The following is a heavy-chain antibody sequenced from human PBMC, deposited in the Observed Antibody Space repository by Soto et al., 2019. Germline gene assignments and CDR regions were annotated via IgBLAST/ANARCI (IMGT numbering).Heavy chain of an antibody. D-gene: IGHD6-13*01. J-gene: IGHJ5*02. V-gene: IGHV4-59*02. CDR2: ISNSGNT. CDR3: ARRGSTWYSWFDP. Sequence: SETLSLTCNVSGAYVTTYYWSWIRQSPGKELEWIGYISNSGNTNYNPSLKSRVTISLDTSKNHFSLKMRSVTAADTAVYYCARRGSTWYSWFDPWGQGTLVTVYS. CDR1: GAYVTTYY.